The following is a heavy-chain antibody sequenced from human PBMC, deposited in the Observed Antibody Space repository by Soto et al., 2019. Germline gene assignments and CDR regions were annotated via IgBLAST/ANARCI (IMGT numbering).Heavy chain of an antibody. CDR1: GDSVASHY. CDR2: MYYTGFS. V-gene: IGHV4-59*08. CDR3: ARHDGRFLEWLASNWFDP. J-gene: IGHJ5*02. Sequence: SETLSLTCSFSGDSVASHYLTWIRQSPEKGLEWIGSMYYTGFSHYNPSLKSRVTLSVDTSKNQFSLKLSSVTAADTAVYYCARHDGRFLEWLASNWFDPWGQGTLVTVSS. D-gene: IGHD3-3*01.